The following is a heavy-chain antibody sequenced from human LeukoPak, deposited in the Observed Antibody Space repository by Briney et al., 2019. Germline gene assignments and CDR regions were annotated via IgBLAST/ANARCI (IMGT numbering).Heavy chain of an antibody. CDR1: GFTFSSYA. CDR2: ISGSGGST. J-gene: IGHJ4*02. Sequence: GGSLRLSCAASGFTFSSYAMSWVRQAPGKGLEWVSAISGSGGSTYYADSVKGRFTISRDNSKNTLYLQMNSLRAEDTAVFYCAKRKLIRCSSTSCPSRTFDYWGQGTLVTVSS. V-gene: IGHV3-23*01. CDR3: AKRKLIRCSSTSCPSRTFDY. D-gene: IGHD2-2*01.